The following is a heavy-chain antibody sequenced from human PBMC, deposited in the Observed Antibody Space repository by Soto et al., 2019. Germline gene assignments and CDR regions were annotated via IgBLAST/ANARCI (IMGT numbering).Heavy chain of an antibody. CDR1: EYTFTSYT. J-gene: IGHJ4*02. Sequence: QVQVLQSGAEVKKPGASVKVSCKASEYTFTSYTMHWVRQSPGQRLEWMGWINGGNGNTKYSQQFQGRVTITRDTSASTAYMERSSLRSDDTAVYYCARELQGLYYFDYWGQGTLVTVSA. V-gene: IGHV1-3*01. CDR3: ARELQGLYYFDY. D-gene: IGHD4-4*01. CDR2: INGGNGNT.